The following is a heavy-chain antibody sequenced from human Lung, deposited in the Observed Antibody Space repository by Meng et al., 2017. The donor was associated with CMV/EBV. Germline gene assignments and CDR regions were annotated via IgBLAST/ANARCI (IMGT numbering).Heavy chain of an antibody. CDR1: CDSFSSVDYS. V-gene: IGHV4-30-2*01. J-gene: IGHJ4*02. Sequence: LSCDSFSSVDYSWSWIRQPPGKGLEWIGYIFRTGTTYYNPSLKSRVTLSVDRSNNQFYLKLTAVTAADTAIYYCARFEGPGEGVDYWGQGTLVTVSS. CDR2: IFRTGTT. D-gene: IGHD2-21*01. CDR3: ARFEGPGEGVDY.